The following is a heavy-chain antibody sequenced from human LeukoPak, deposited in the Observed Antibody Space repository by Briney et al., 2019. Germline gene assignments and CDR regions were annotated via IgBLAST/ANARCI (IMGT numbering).Heavy chain of an antibody. D-gene: IGHD6-19*01. CDR2: IIPIFGTA. Sequence: ASVKVSCKASGGTFSSYAISWVRQAPGQGLEWMGGIIPIFGTANYAQKFQGRVTITTDESTSTAYMELSSLRSEDTAVYYCARDLVAGIPPFDYWGQGTLVTVSS. V-gene: IGHV1-69*05. CDR3: ARDLVAGIPPFDY. CDR1: GGTFSSYA. J-gene: IGHJ4*02.